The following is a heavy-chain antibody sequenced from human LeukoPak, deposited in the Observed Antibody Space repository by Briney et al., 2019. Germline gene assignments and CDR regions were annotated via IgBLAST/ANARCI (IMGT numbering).Heavy chain of an antibody. Sequence: GGSLRLSCAASGFTFSSYAMSWVRQAPGKGLEWVSSISSSSSYIYYADSVKGRFTISRDNAKNSLYLQMNSLRAEDTAVYYCAILIAVAGTRPFDYWGQGTLVTVSS. CDR3: AILIAVAGTRPFDY. D-gene: IGHD6-19*01. J-gene: IGHJ4*02. V-gene: IGHV3-21*01. CDR1: GFTFSSYA. CDR2: ISSSSSYI.